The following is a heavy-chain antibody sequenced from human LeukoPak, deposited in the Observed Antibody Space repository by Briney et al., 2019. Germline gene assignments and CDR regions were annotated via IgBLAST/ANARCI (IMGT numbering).Heavy chain of an antibody. J-gene: IGHJ4*02. CDR1: GGSVTDYY. CDR3: ARGGSYTGFDY. Sequence: SETLSLTCTVSGGSVTDYYWSWIRQPAGKGLEWIGRVYTGGTPNYNSSLKGRLTLSLDTSKNQFSLRLTSLTAADTAVYYCARGGSYTGFDYWGPGTLVTVSS. V-gene: IGHV4-4*07. CDR2: VYTGGTP. D-gene: IGHD1-26*01.